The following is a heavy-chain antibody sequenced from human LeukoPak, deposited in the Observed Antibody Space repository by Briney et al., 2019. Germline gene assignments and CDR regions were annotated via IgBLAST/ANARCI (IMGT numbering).Heavy chain of an antibody. CDR3: ARLGGDTYYYGSGSFLTYGMGV. V-gene: IGHV3-48*03. Sequence: GGSLRLSCAASGFTFSSYEMNWVRQAPGKGLEWVSYISSSGSTIYYADSVKGRFTISRDNAKNSLYLQMNSLRAEDTAVYYCARLGGDTYYYGSGSFLTYGMGVWGKGTTVTVSS. CDR2: ISSSGSTI. D-gene: IGHD3-10*01. CDR1: GFTFSSYE. J-gene: IGHJ6*04.